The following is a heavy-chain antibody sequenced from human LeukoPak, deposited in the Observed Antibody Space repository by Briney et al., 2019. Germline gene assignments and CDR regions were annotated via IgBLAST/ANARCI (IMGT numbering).Heavy chain of an antibody. CDR2: IRDSGDST. CDR3: AKDRYYGSGSSLQYWYFDL. D-gene: IGHD3-10*01. Sequence: PGGSLRLSCAASGFTFSKYAMSWVRQAPGKGLEWVSAIRDSGDSTYYVDSVRGRFTISRDNSKNTLDLQMNSLKAEDTAVYYCAKDRYYGSGSSLQYWYFDLWGRGTLVTVSS. J-gene: IGHJ2*01. CDR1: GFTFSKYA. V-gene: IGHV3-23*01.